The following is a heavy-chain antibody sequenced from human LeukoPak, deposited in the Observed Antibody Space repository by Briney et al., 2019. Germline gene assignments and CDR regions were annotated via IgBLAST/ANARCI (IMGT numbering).Heavy chain of an antibody. D-gene: IGHD3-3*01. CDR2: IYYGGST. CDR3: ARGWSGVLYWFDP. CDR1: GGSMNSYH. V-gene: IGHV4-59*01. Sequence: SETLSLTCNVSGGSMNSYHWNWIRQAPGKGLEWIGYIYYGGSTNYNPSLKSRVTISVDTSDNQFSLKLTSVTAADTAVYYCARGWSGVLYWFDPWGQGTLVTVSS. J-gene: IGHJ5*02.